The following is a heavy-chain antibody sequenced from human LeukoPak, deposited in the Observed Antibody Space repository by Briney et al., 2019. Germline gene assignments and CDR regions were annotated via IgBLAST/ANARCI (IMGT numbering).Heavy chain of an antibody. V-gene: IGHV4-39*06. CDR1: GGSISSSSYY. Sequence: PSETLSLTCTVSGGSISSSSYYWGWIRQPPGKGLEWIGSIYYSGSTYYNPSLKSRVTISVDTSKNQFPLKLSSVTAADTAVYYCARAWIAAAGTVYFQHWGQGTLVTVSS. D-gene: IGHD6-13*01. J-gene: IGHJ1*01. CDR3: ARAWIAAAGTVYFQH. CDR2: IYYSGST.